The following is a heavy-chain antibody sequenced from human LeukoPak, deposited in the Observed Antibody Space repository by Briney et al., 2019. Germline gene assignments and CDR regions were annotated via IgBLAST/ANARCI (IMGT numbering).Heavy chain of an antibody. CDR3: ARTYYGILTGYYDDY. CDR1: GGSFSGYY. Sequence: PSETLSLTCAVYGGSFSGYYWSWIRQPPGKGLEWIGRIYTSGSTNYNPSLKSRVTISVDTSKNQFSLKLSSVTAADTAVYYCARTYYGILTGYYDDYWGQGTLVTVSS. D-gene: IGHD3-9*01. CDR2: IYTSGST. J-gene: IGHJ4*02. V-gene: IGHV4-59*10.